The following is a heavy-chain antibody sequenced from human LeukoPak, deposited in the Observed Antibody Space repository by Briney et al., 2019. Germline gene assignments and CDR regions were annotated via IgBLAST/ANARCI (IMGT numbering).Heavy chain of an antibody. J-gene: IGHJ4*02. V-gene: IGHV3-48*01. CDR1: GFTFSSYS. D-gene: IGHD2-2*01. CDR2: ISSSSSTI. Sequence: PGGSLRLSCAASGFTFSSYSMNWVRQAPGKGLEWVSYISSSSSTIYYADSVKGRFTISRDNSKNTLYLQMNSLRAEDTAVYYCARDSNCSSTSCYAHYFDYWGQGTLVTVSS. CDR3: ARDSNCSSTSCYAHYFDY.